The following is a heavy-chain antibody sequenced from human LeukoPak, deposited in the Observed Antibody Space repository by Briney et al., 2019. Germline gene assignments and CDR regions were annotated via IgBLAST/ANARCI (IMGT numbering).Heavy chain of an antibody. CDR1: GGSFSGYY. CDR3: ARRGSSSWYSYWVSHFDL. V-gene: IGHV4-34*01. J-gene: IGHJ2*01. CDR2: INHSGST. D-gene: IGHD6-13*01. Sequence: SETLSLTCAVYGGSFSGYYWSWIRQPPGKGLEWIGEINHSGSTNYNPSLESRVTISVDTSKNQFSLKLSSVTAADTAVYYCARRGSSSWYSYWVSHFDLWGRGTLVTVSS.